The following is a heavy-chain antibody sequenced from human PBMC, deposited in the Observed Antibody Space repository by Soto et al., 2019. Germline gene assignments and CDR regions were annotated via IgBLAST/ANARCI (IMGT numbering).Heavy chain of an antibody. CDR2: IISVFGTA. V-gene: IGHV1-69*01. CDR3: AKVRYSSPMGYYYGMDV. Sequence: QAQLEQSGGEVKKPGSSVKVSCKASRVAFSKFIVTWVRQAPGVGLEWVGGIISVFGTANYAQKFQGRVTITADESTSTSYMEVNNLRSEDTAVYYCAKVRYSSPMGYYYGMDVWGQGTTVTVSS. J-gene: IGHJ6*02. D-gene: IGHD2-2*01. CDR1: RVAFSKFI.